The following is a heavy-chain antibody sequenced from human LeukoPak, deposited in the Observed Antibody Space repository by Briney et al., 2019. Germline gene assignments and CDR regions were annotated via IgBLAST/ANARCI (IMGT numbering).Heavy chain of an antibody. V-gene: IGHV4-59*08. CDR1: GGSISSYY. CDR2: IYYSGGT. D-gene: IGHD1-14*01. J-gene: IGHJ4*02. Sequence: SETLSLTCTVSGGSISSYYWSWIRQPPGKGLEWIGYIYYSGGTNYNPPLKSRVTISVDTSKNQFSLKLSSVTAADTAVCYCARQTGDYWGQGTLVTVSS. CDR3: ARQTGDY.